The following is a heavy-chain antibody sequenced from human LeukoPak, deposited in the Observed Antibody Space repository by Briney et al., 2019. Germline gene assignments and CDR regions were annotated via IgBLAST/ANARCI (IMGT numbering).Heavy chain of an antibody. J-gene: IGHJ5*02. Sequence: SETLSLTCAVYGGSFSGYYWSWIRQPPGKGLEWIGEINHSGSTNYNPSLKSRVTISVDTSKNQFSLKLSSVTAADTAVYYCARRLGSPYLLASMLHQNWFDPWGQGTLVTVSS. D-gene: IGHD6-19*01. V-gene: IGHV4-34*01. CDR2: INHSGST. CDR1: GGSFSGYY. CDR3: ARRLGSPYLLASMLHQNWFDP.